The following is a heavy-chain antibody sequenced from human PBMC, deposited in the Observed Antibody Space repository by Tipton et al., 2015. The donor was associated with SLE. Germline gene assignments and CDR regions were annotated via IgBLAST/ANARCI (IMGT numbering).Heavy chain of an antibody. CDR1: GGSIRSYY. CDR2: IYYSGST. CDR3: ASPEGY. V-gene: IGHV4-59*08. Sequence: LRLSCTVSGGSIRSYYWSWIRQPPGKGLEWVGYIYYSGSTIYNPSLKSRVTISVDPSKNEFSLKLSSVTAADTAVYYCASPEGYWGQGTLVTVSS. J-gene: IGHJ4*02.